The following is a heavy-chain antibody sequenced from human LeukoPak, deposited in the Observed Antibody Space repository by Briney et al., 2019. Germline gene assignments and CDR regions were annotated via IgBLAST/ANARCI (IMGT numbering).Heavy chain of an antibody. Sequence: GGSLRLSCAASGLTFSSYWMSWVRQAPGKGLEWVANIKQDGSEKYYVDSVKGRFTISRDNAKNSLYLQMNSLRAEDTAVYYCARDRPDSSSWYKYYYYGMDVWGQGTTVTVSS. D-gene: IGHD6-13*01. V-gene: IGHV3-7*01. CDR3: ARDRPDSSSWYKYYYYGMDV. CDR1: GLTFSSYW. CDR2: IKQDGSEK. J-gene: IGHJ6*02.